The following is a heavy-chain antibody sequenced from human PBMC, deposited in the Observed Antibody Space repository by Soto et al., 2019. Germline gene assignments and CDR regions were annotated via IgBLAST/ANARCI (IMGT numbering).Heavy chain of an antibody. CDR3: AQDLGSSWYHDNSFAP. Sequence: EVQLLESGGGLVQPGGSLRLSCAASGFTFSGYAMRWVRQAPGKGLEWVSAIGSGSPFYADSVKGRFTFSRDNANSMLYLQMNSLRADDTAVYFCAQDLGSSWYHDNSFAPGGQGTLVTVSS. V-gene: IGHV3-23*01. CDR1: GFTFSGYA. D-gene: IGHD6-13*01. CDR2: IGSGSP. J-gene: IGHJ5*02.